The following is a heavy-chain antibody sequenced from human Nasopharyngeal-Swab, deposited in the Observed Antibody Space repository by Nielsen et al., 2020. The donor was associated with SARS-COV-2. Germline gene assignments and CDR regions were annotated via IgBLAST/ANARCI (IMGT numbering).Heavy chain of an antibody. CDR3: ARHRGLRSYYYGMDV. CDR1: GGSISSSSYY. Sequence: GSLRLSCTVSGGSISSSSYYWGWFRQPPGKGLEWIGSIYYSGSTYYNPSLKSRVTISVDTSKNQFSLKLSSVTAAETAVYYCARHRGLRSYYYGMDVWGQGTTVTVSS. V-gene: IGHV4-39*01. J-gene: IGHJ6*02. D-gene: IGHD4-17*01. CDR2: IYYSGST.